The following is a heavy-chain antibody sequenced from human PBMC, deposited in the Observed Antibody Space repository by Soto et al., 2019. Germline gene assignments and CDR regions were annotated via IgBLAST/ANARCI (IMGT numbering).Heavy chain of an antibody. CDR3: ANTGYSSGWYANGVTLGWGYYFDY. CDR2: ISGSGGST. J-gene: IGHJ4*02. D-gene: IGHD6-19*01. CDR1: GFTFSSYA. Sequence: GGSLRLSCAASGFTFSSYAMSWVRQAPGKGLEWVSAISGSGGSTYYADSVKGRFTISRDNSKNTLYLQMNSLRAEDTAVYYCANTGYSSGWYANGVTLGWGYYFDYWRQVTLVTVSS. V-gene: IGHV3-23*01.